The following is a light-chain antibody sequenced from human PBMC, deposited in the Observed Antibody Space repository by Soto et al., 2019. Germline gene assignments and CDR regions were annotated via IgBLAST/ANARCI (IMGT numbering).Light chain of an antibody. CDR2: DAS. CDR1: QTISSW. V-gene: IGKV1-5*01. Sequence: DIQMTQSPSTLSGSVGDRVTITCRASQTISSWLAWYQQKPGKAPKLLIYDASSLESGVPSRFSGSGSGTEFTLTISSLQPDDFATYYCQHYNRNSQTFGQGTKVDI. CDR3: QHYNRNSQT. J-gene: IGKJ1*01.